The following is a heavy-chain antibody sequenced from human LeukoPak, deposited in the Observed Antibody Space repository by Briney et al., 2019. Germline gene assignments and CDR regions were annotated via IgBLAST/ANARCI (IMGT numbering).Heavy chain of an antibody. CDR2: IYPGDSDT. J-gene: IGHJ4*02. V-gene: IGHV5-51*01. D-gene: IGHD3-22*01. Sequence: GESLKISSKGSGYSFTSYLIGWVRQMPGKGLEWMGIIYPGDSDTRYSPSFQGHVTISADKSTSTAYLQWSSLKASDTAMYYCARRGVVAATLSYWGQGTLVTVSS. CDR1: GYSFTSYL. CDR3: ARRGVVAATLSY.